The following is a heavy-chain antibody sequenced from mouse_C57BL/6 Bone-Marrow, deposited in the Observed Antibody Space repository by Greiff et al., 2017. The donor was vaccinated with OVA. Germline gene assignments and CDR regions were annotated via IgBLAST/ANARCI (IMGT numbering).Heavy chain of an antibody. CDR3: ARYHYLWLDY. V-gene: IGHV1-72*01. D-gene: IGHD2-2*01. Sequence: QVQLKQPGAELVKPGASVKLSCKASGYTFTSYWMHWVKQRPGRGLEWIGRIDPNSGGTKYNEKFKSKATLTVDKPSSTAYMQLSSLTSEDSAVYYCARYHYLWLDYWGQGTTLTVSS. CDR1: GYTFTSYW. J-gene: IGHJ2*01. CDR2: IDPNSGGT.